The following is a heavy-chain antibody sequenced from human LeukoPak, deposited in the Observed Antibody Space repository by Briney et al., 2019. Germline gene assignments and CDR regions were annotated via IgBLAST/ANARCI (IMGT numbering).Heavy chain of an antibody. CDR3: AKDSSRGFDY. V-gene: IGHV3-23*01. J-gene: IGHJ4*02. CDR2: ISGSGGST. CDR1: GFTFSSYS. Sequence: GGSLRLSCAASGFTFSSYSMNWVRQAPGKGLEWVSAISGSGGSTYYADSVKGRFTISRDNSKNTLYLQMNSLRAVDTAVYYCAKDSSRGFDYWGQGTLVTVSS. D-gene: IGHD6-6*01.